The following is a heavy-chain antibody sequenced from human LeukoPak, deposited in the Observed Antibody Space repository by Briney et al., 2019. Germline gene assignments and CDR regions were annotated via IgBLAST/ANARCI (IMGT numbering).Heavy chain of an antibody. V-gene: IGHV3-23*01. Sequence: PGGSLRLSCAASGFTFSDYSMNWVRQAPGKGLEWVSAISGSGGSTYYADSVKGRFTISRDNSKNTLYLQMNSLRAEDTAVYYCAKDRGSCSSTSCYIDAFDIWGQGTMVTVSS. CDR3: AKDRGSCSSTSCYIDAFDI. D-gene: IGHD2-2*02. J-gene: IGHJ3*02. CDR1: GFTFSDYS. CDR2: ISGSGGST.